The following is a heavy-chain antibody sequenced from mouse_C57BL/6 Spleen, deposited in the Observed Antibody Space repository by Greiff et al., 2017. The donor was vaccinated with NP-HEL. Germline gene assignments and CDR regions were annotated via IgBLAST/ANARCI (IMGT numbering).Heavy chain of an antibody. D-gene: IGHD2-3*01. J-gene: IGHJ3*01. CDR1: GYTFTSYW. V-gene: IGHV1-55*01. Sequence: QVQLQQPGAELVKPGASVKMSCKASGYTFTSYWITWVKQRPGQGLEWIGDIYPGSGSTNYNEKFKSKATLTVDTSSSTAYMQLSSLTSADSAVYSFARYPDGYNPAWFAYWGQGTLVTVSA. CDR2: IYPGSGST. CDR3: ARYPDGYNPAWFAY.